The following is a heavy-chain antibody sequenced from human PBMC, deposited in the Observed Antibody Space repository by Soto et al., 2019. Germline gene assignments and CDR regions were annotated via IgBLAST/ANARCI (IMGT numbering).Heavy chain of an antibody. CDR3: ARDPRAYDFWSGYNWFDP. V-gene: IGHV1-3*01. Sequence: QVQLMQSGAEVKKPGASVKVSCKASGYTFTSNGIHWVRQAPGQRLEWMGWINAGNGNTEYSQKFQGRVTIIRDTSASTAYMELRSLRSEDTAVYYWARDPRAYDFWSGYNWFDPWGQGTLVTVSS. CDR1: GYTFTSNG. D-gene: IGHD3-3*01. J-gene: IGHJ5*02. CDR2: INAGNGNT.